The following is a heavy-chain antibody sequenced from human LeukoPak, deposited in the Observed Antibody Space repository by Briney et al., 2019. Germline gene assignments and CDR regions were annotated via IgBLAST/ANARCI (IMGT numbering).Heavy chain of an antibody. J-gene: IGHJ4*02. CDR2: ISGSGGST. CDR3: AKLSGTTGY. Sequence: GGSPRLSCAASDFSVNTNFMSWVRQAPGKGLEWVSAISGSGGSTYYADSVKGRFTISRDNSKNTLYLQMNSLRAEDTAVYYCAKLSGTTGYWGQGTLVTVSS. CDR1: DFSVNTNF. V-gene: IGHV3-23*01. D-gene: IGHD1-7*01.